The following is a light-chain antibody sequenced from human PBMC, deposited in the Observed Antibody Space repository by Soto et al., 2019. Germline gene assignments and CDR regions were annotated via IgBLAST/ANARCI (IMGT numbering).Light chain of an antibody. CDR2: GKN. J-gene: IGLJ3*02. CDR3: QSYDNSLSGSWV. Sequence: QSVLTQPTSVSGAPGQRVTISCTGTSSNIGAGYDVHWYQQFPGTAPKLLIYGKNSRPSGVPDRFSGSKSGTSASLAITALQTEDEADYYCQSYDNSLSGSWVFGGGTKLTVL. V-gene: IGLV1-40*01. CDR1: SSNIGAGYD.